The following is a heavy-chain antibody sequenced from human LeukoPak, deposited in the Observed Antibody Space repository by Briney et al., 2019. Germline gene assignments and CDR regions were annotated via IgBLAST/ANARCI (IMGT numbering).Heavy chain of an antibody. CDR3: ARGSYYYDSSGFFGY. CDR1: GGSISSYY. CDR2: IYYSGST. Sequence: KPSETLSLTCTVSGGSISSYYWSWIRQPPGKGLEWIGYIYYSGSTNYNPSLKSRVTISVDTSKNQFSLKLSSVTAADTAVYYCARGSYYYDSSGFFGYWGQGTLVTVSS. J-gene: IGHJ4*02. D-gene: IGHD3-22*01. V-gene: IGHV4-59*01.